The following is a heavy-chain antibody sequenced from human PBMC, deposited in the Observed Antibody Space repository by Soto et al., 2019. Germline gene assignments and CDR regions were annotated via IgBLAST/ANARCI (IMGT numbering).Heavy chain of an antibody. CDR3: ARQGSAGWTLDI. CDR2: IDPRDSYV. J-gene: IGHJ3*02. CDR1: GYNFGTYW. D-gene: IGHD6-13*01. Sequence: GESLKISCNVSGYNFGTYWITWVRQVPGKGLEWMGRIDPRDSYVNYSPSFRGHVTLSVDKSTNTASLQWNTLKASDTAIYYCARQGSAGWTLDIWGQGTMVTV. V-gene: IGHV5-10-1*01.